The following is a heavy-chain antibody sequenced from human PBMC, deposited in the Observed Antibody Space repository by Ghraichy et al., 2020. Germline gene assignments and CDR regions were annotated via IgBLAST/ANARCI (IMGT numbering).Heavy chain of an antibody. V-gene: IGHV3-74*01. Sequence: GSLNISCVASGFTLSSYWMHWVRQAPGKGLVWVSRISIDGTITTYADSVKGRFTISRDNAKNTLYLQIHSLRAEDTAVYYCARESAPRGEYFMDVWGKGITVTVSS. CDR3: ARESAPRGEYFMDV. J-gene: IGHJ6*03. CDR2: ISIDGTIT. CDR1: GFTLSSYW. D-gene: IGHD3-10*01.